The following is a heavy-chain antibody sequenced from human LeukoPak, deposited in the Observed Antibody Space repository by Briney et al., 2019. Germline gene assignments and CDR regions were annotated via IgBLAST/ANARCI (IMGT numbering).Heavy chain of an antibody. V-gene: IGHV3-7*01. CDR3: ARGDLYYYDSSGYGY. Sequence: GGSLRLSCAASGFTFSSYWMGWVRQAPGKGLEWVANIKQDGSEKYYVDSVKGRFTISRDNAKNSLYLQMNSLRAEDTAVYYCARGDLYYYDSSGYGYWGQGTLVTVSS. J-gene: IGHJ4*02. CDR1: GFTFSSYW. D-gene: IGHD3-22*01. CDR2: IKQDGSEK.